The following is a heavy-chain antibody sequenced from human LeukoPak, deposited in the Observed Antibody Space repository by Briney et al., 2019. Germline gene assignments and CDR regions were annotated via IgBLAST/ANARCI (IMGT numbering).Heavy chain of an antibody. V-gene: IGHV3-7*01. CDR2: IKQDGSEK. CDR3: VRDDDRPDNGLDY. D-gene: IGHD3-22*01. Sequence: PGGSLRLSCAASGFTFSSYWMSWVRQAPGKGLEWVANIKQDGSEKYYVDSVKGRFTISRDNAKNSLYLQMSSLRADDTAVYYCVRDDDRPDNGLDYWGQGTLVTVSS. J-gene: IGHJ4*02. CDR1: GFTFSSYW.